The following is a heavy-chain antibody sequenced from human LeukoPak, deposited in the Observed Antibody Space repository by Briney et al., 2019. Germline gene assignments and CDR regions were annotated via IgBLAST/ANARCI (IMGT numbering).Heavy chain of an antibody. D-gene: IGHD4-17*01. CDR2: IYYSGGT. Sequence: SETLSLTCTVSGGSISSYYWSWIRQPPGKGLEWIGYIYYSGGTNYNPSLKSRVTISVDTSKNQFSLKLSSVTAADTAVYYCARDRYGDYVPYYFDYWGQGTLVTVSS. CDR3: ARDRYGDYVPYYFDY. CDR1: GGSISSYY. J-gene: IGHJ4*02. V-gene: IGHV4-59*01.